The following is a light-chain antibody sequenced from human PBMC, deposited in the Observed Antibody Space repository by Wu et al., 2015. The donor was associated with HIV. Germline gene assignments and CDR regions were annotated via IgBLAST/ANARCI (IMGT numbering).Light chain of an antibody. CDR3: QQRXNWPPVT. Sequence: EIVLTQSPGTLSLSPGERATLSCRASQSVSSDYLAWYQQKPGQAPRLLIYSASSRATDIPDRFSGSGSGTDFSLTISRLEPEDFAVYYCQQRXNWPPVTFGQGTRLQ. CDR2: SAS. CDR1: QSVSSDY. V-gene: IGKV3D-20*02. J-gene: IGKJ5*01.